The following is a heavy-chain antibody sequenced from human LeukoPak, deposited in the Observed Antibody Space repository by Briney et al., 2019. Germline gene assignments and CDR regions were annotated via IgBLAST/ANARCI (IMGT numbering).Heavy chain of an antibody. CDR3: AATYYYDSSGYSYWYFDL. CDR1: GFTFSRYA. V-gene: IGHV3-48*03. CDR2: ISSSGSTI. J-gene: IGHJ2*01. D-gene: IGHD3-22*01. Sequence: GGSLRLSCAASGFTFSRYAMNWVRQAPGTGLEWVSYISSSGSTIYYADSVKGRFTISRDNAKNSLYLQMNSLRAEDTAVYYCAATYYYDSSGYSYWYFDLWGRGTLVTVSS.